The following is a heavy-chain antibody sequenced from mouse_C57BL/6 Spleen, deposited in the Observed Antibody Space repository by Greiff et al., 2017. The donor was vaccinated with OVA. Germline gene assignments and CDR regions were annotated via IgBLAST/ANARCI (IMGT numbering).Heavy chain of an antibody. V-gene: IGHV10-1*01. CDR1: GFSFNTYA. J-gene: IGHJ3*01. D-gene: IGHD2-4*01. CDR3: VRRYDYDGSWFAY. Sequence: EVHLVESGGGLVQPKGSLKLSCAASGFSFNTYAMNWVRQAPGKGLEWVARIRSKSNNYATYYADSVKDRFTISRDDSESMLYLQMNNLKTEDTAMYYCVRRYDYDGSWFAYWGQGTLVTVSA. CDR2: IRSKSNNYAT.